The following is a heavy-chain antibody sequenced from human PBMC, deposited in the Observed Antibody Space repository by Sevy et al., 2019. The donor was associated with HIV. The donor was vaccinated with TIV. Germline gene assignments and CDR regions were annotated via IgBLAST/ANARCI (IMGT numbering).Heavy chain of an antibody. D-gene: IGHD2-15*01. CDR3: ASGLGYCSGGSCYSVRRTYYYGMDV. Sequence: SETLCLTCAVYGGSFSGYYWSWIRQPPGKGLEWIGEINHSGSTNYNPSLKSRVTISVDTSKNQFSLKLSSVTAADTAVYYCASGLGYCSGGSCYSVRRTYYYGMDVWGQGTTVTVSS. CDR1: GGSFSGYY. CDR2: INHSGST. J-gene: IGHJ6*02. V-gene: IGHV4-34*01.